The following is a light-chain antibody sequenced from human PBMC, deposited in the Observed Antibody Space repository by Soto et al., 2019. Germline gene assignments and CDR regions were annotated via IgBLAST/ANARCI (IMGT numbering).Light chain of an antibody. V-gene: IGKV3-20*01. CDR1: QSVDSSY. CDR3: QHYGSSRT. J-gene: IGKJ1*01. CDR2: GTS. Sequence: IVLTQSPGTLSLSPGERATLSCRASQSVDSSYLAWYQQKPGQAPRLLIWGTSNRAGGIPDRFSGSGSGTEFTLTISRLAPEDFAVYYCQHYGSSRTFGQGTKV.